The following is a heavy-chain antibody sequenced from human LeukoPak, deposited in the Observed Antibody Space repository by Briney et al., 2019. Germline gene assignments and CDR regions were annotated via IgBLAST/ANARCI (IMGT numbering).Heavy chain of an antibody. CDR3: ARDPPGASGWYDY. CDR2: ISTYNGNT. V-gene: IGHV1-18*01. D-gene: IGHD6-19*01. CDR1: GYNFASHG. J-gene: IGHJ4*02. Sequence: ASVKVSCKASGYNFASHGISWLRQAPGQGLEWMGWISTYNGNTSYAQKVQGRVTMTTDTSTSTAYMELRSLRSDDTAVYYCARDPPGASGWYDYWGQGTLVTVSS.